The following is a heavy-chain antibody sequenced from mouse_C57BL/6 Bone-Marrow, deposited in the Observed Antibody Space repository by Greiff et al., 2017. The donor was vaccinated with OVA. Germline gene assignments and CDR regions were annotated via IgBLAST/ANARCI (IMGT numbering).Heavy chain of an antibody. J-gene: IGHJ3*01. CDR2: IRNKANGYTT. CDR3: ARYIRGWFAY. CDR1: GFTFTDYY. V-gene: IGHV7-3*01. Sequence: EVKLMESGGGLVQPGGSLSLSCAASGFTFTDYYMSWVRQPPGKALEWLGFIRNKANGYTTEYSASVKGRFTISRDNSQSILSLQMNALRAEDSATYYCARYIRGWFAYWGQGTLVTVSA.